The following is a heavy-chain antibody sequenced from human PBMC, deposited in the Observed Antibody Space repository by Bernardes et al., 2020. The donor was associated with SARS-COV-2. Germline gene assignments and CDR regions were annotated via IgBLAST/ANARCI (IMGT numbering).Heavy chain of an antibody. CDR2: IIPIFGTA. Sequence: SVKVSCKASGGTFSSYAISWVRQAPGQGLEWMGRIIPIFGTANYAQKFQGRVTITADESTSTAYMELSSLRSEDTAVYYCARLGFGELSGGPGTYYYYGMDVWGQGTTVTVSS. J-gene: IGHJ6*02. D-gene: IGHD3-10*01. V-gene: IGHV1-69*13. CDR1: GGTFSSYA. CDR3: ARLGFGELSGGPGTYYYYGMDV.